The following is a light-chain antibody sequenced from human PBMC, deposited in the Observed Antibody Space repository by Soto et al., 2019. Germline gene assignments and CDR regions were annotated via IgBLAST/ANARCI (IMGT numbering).Light chain of an antibody. V-gene: IGLV2-8*01. J-gene: IGLJ1*01. Sequence: QSVLTQPPSASGSPGQSVAISCTGTSSDVGGYNYVSWYQLHPGKAPKLMIYEVNMRPSGVPDRFPGSKSGNTASLTVSGLRAEDEADYYCSSYAGSNNYVFGTGTKVTVL. CDR3: SSYAGSNNYV. CDR1: SSDVGGYNY. CDR2: EVN.